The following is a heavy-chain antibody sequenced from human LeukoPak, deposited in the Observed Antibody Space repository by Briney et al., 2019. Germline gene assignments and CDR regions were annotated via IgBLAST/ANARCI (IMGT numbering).Heavy chain of an antibody. CDR2: INPNSGGP. CDR1: GYTFTGNY. Sequence: GASVKVSCKASGYTFTGNYMHWVRQAPGQGLEWMGWINPNSGGPNYAQKFQGRVTMTLDTSISTAYMELSRLTSDDTAVYYCARDRYDFSSGPVDYWGQGTLVTVSS. V-gene: IGHV1-2*02. J-gene: IGHJ4*02. D-gene: IGHD3-3*01. CDR3: ARDRYDFSSGPVDY.